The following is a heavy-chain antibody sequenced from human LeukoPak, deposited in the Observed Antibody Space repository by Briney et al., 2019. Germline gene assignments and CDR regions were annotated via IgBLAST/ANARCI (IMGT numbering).Heavy chain of an antibody. CDR1: GFTFSSYA. Sequence: GRSLRLSCAASGFTFSSYAMHWVRQAPGKGLEWVAVISYDGSNKYYADSVKGRFTISRDNSKNTLYLQMNSLRAEDTAVYYCARGDGLEWLLFKPLDAFDIWGQGTMVTVSS. V-gene: IGHV3-30-3*01. D-gene: IGHD3-3*01. CDR2: ISYDGSNK. CDR3: ARGDGLEWLLFKPLDAFDI. J-gene: IGHJ3*02.